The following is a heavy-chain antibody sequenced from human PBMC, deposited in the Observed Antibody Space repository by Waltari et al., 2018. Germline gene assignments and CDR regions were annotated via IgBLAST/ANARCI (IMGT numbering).Heavy chain of an antibody. CDR2: IYYSGGT. CDR3: ARDVDMSFYYYMDV. CDR1: GGPISSNPYY. V-gene: IGHV4-39*07. J-gene: IGHJ6*03. Sequence: QLQLQESGPRLVKPSETLSLSCTVSGGPISSNPYYWVWIRQPPGKGLEWIGSIYYSGGTYYNPSLKSRVTIAVDTAKNQVSLKLTSVSAADTAVYYCARDVDMSFYYYMDVWGKGTTVTISS. D-gene: IGHD2-21*01.